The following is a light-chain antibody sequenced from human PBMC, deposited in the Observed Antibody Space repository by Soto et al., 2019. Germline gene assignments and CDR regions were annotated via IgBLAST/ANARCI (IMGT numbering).Light chain of an antibody. CDR2: EGI. CDR3: CSYAGSSFKV. CDR1: SSDVGSYNL. J-gene: IGLJ1*01. V-gene: IGLV2-23*01. Sequence: QSALTQPASVSGSPGQSITISCTGTSSDVGSYNLVSWYQQQPGKAPKLMIYEGIKRPSGVSDRFSGSKSGNTSSLTISGLQDDDEADYYCCSYAGSSFKVFGTGTKLTVL.